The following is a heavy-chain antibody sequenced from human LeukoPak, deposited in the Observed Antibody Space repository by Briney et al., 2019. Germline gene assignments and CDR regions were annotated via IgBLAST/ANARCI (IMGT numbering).Heavy chain of an antibody. CDR2: INPSGGST. Sequence: ASVKVSCKASGYTFTSYYMHWVRQAPGQGLEWMGIINPSGGSTSYAQKFQGRVTMTRDKSTSTVYMELSSLRSEDTAVYYCARGVYCSGGSCSGWGFDYWGQGTLVTVSS. D-gene: IGHD2-15*01. CDR1: GYTFTSYY. V-gene: IGHV1-46*01. J-gene: IGHJ4*02. CDR3: ARGVYCSGGSCSGWGFDY.